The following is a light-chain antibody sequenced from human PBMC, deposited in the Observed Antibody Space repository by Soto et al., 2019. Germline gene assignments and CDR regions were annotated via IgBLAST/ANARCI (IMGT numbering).Light chain of an antibody. CDR3: AAWDDSLSGYVL. CDR1: SSNIGSNY. CDR2: RND. V-gene: IGLV1-47*01. Sequence: QSVLTQPPSASGTPGQRVTISCSGSSSNIGSNYVYWYQQLPGKAPKLLIYRNDQRPSGVPDRISGSKSGTSASLAISGLRSEDEADYYCAAWDDSLSGYVLFGGGTKLTVL. J-gene: IGLJ2*01.